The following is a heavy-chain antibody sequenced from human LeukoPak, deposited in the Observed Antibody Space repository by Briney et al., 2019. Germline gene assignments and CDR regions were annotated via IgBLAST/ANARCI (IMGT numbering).Heavy chain of an antibody. Sequence: GGSLRLSCAASGFTFSSFGMHWVRRAPGKGLEWVAFMSIDEDGGKTYFADSVKGRFTISRDNAKNSLYLQMNSLRGEDTAVYYCARDGTPIYSSVWVYMDVWGKGTTVTISS. D-gene: IGHD6-25*01. J-gene: IGHJ6*04. CDR3: ARDGTPIYSSVWVYMDV. V-gene: IGHV3-30*12. CDR2: MSIDEDGGKT. CDR1: GFTFSSFG.